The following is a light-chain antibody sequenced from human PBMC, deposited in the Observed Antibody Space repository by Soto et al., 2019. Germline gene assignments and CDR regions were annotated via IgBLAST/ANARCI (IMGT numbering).Light chain of an antibody. CDR2: EVS. CDR3: SSFTSSSTYG. CDR1: SSDVGSYNR. V-gene: IGLV2-18*02. Sequence: QSVLTQPPSVSGSPGHAVAISCTGTSSDVGSYNRVAWYQQSPGTAPKLMIYEVSNRPSGVPDRFSGSKSGNTASLTISGLQAEDEADYYCSSFTSSSTYGFGAGARSPS. J-gene: IGLJ1*01.